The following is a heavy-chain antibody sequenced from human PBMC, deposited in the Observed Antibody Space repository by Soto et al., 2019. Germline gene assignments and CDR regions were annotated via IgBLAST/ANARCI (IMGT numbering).Heavy chain of an antibody. Sequence: GGSLRLSCAASGFTFSSYWMHWVRQAPGKGLVWVSRINSDGSSTSYADSVKGRFTISRDNAKNTLYLQMNSLRAEDTVVYYCARDSLQYSSSSYYGMDVWGQGTTVTVSS. CDR2: INSDGSST. CDR3: ARDSLQYSSSSYYGMDV. D-gene: IGHD6-13*01. J-gene: IGHJ6*02. V-gene: IGHV3-74*01. CDR1: GFTFSSYW.